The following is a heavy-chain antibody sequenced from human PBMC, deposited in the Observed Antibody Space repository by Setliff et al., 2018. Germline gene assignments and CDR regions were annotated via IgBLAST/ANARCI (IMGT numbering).Heavy chain of an antibody. J-gene: IGHJ3*02. CDR1: GGSFRTSS. Sequence: SVKVSCKASGGSFRTSSISWVRQAPGQGLEWMGGIIPILNKPNYAQSFQGRVVITADKSKTTSYMESSGLRSEDTALYFCATDLKFTRFCFGSNCYSGAFEMWGQGTMVTVSS. CDR3: ATDLKFTRFCFGSNCYSGAFEM. D-gene: IGHD2-21*02. CDR2: IIPILNKP. V-gene: IGHV1-69*10.